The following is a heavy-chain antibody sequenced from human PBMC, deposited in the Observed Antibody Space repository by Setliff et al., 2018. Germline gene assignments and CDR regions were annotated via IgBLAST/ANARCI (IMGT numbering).Heavy chain of an antibody. D-gene: IGHD1-26*01. Sequence: KPSETLSLTCSVSGGSINRDYWNWIRQPPGKGLEWIGYIHYSGNTNYNPSLKSRVTISFNTSKNQISLRLSSLTAADTAVYYCARAPDSGTYYNLYPYYNDVWGKGTTVTVSS. CDR2: IHYSGNT. J-gene: IGHJ6*03. CDR3: ARAPDSGTYYNLYPYYNDV. CDR1: GGSINRDY. V-gene: IGHV4-59*08.